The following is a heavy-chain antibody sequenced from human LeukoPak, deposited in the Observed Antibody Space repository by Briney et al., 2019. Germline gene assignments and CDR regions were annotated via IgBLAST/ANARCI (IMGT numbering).Heavy chain of an antibody. CDR1: GFTFSSYE. D-gene: IGHD3-22*01. CDR2: ISASGTGT. Sequence: PGGSLRLSCVASGFTFSSYEMNWVRQAPGKGLEWISYISASGTGTHYADSVKGRFTISRDNAKNSLYLQMNSLRAEDTAVYYCARDGYNPGFDYWGQGTLVTVSS. V-gene: IGHV3-48*03. J-gene: IGHJ4*02. CDR3: ARDGYNPGFDY.